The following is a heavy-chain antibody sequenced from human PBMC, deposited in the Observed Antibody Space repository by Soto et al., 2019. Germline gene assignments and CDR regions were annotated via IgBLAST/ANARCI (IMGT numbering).Heavy chain of an antibody. CDR3: ARDHLRYFDWLPRPNYYYYGMDV. V-gene: IGHV1-2*04. CDR1: GYTFTGYY. Sequence: VASVKVSCKASGYTFTGYYMHWVRQAPGQGLEWMGWINPNSGGTNYAQKFQGWVAMTRDTSISTAYMELSRLRSDDTAVYYCARDHLRYFDWLPRPNYYYYGMDVWGQGTTVTVSS. D-gene: IGHD3-9*01. CDR2: INPNSGGT. J-gene: IGHJ6*02.